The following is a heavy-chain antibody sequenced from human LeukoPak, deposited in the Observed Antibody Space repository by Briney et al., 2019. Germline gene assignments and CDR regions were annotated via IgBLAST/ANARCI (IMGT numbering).Heavy chain of an antibody. V-gene: IGHV4-34*01. CDR1: GGSFCGYY. Sequence: SETLSLTCAVYGGSFCGYYWSWIRQPPGKGVEWIGEINHSGSTNYNPSLKSRVTISVDTSKNQFSLKLSSVTAADTAVYYCARGGAYYGSGSYSNRRLFDYWGQGTLVTVSS. CDR3: ARGGAYYGSGSYSNRRLFDY. J-gene: IGHJ4*02. D-gene: IGHD3-10*01. CDR2: INHSGST.